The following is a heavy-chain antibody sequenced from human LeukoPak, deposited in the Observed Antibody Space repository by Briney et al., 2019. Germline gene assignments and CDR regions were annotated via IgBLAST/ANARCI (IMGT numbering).Heavy chain of an antibody. V-gene: IGHV3-21*01. D-gene: IGHD3-22*01. Sequence: PGGSLRLSCAASGFTFDDYAMHWVRQAPGKGLEWVSSISRSSRDIYYVDSVKGRFTISRDNAKNALSLQMNSLRAEDTAVYYCARNKPGADSSGYSSFHYYYYGMDVWGQGTTVTVSS. J-gene: IGHJ6*02. CDR3: ARNKPGADSSGYSSFHYYYYGMDV. CDR1: GFTFDDYA. CDR2: ISRSSRDI.